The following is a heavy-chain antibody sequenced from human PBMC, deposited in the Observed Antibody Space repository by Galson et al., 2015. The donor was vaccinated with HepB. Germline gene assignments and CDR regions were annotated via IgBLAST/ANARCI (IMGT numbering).Heavy chain of an antibody. D-gene: IGHD4-17*01. V-gene: IGHV3-11*01. J-gene: IGHJ4*02. CDR3: AKDISGDYEVYYFDY. CDR1: GFTFSDYY. CDR2: ISSSGSTI. Sequence: SLRLSCAASGFTFSDYYMSWIRQAPGKGLEWVSYISSSGSTIYYADSVKGRFTISRDNAKNSLYLQMNSLRAEDTALYYCAKDISGDYEVYYFDYWGQGTLVTVSS.